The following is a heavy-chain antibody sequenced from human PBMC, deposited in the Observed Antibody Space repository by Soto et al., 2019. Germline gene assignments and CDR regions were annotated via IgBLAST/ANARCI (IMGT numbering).Heavy chain of an antibody. CDR3: ARDPRFLYYGSGSYYTPNYGMDV. CDR1: GYTFTSYY. Sequence: ASVKVSCKASGYTFTSYYMHWVRQAPGQGLEWMGIINPSGGSTSYAQKFQGRVTMTRDTSTSTVYMELSSLRSEDTAVYYCARDPRFLYYGSGSYYTPNYGMDVWGQGTTVTVSS. CDR2: INPSGGST. V-gene: IGHV1-46*01. D-gene: IGHD3-10*01. J-gene: IGHJ6*02.